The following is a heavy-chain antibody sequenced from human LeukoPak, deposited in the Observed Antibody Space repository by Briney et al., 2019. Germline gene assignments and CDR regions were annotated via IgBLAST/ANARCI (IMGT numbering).Heavy chain of an antibody. Sequence: ASVKVSCKASGYTFTGYYMHWVRQAPGQGLEWMGWINPNSGGTNYAQKFQGRVTMTRDTSISTAYMELSRLRSDDTAVYCCARESVGATIWFDPWGQGTLVTVSS. J-gene: IGHJ5*02. CDR2: INPNSGGT. V-gene: IGHV1-2*02. D-gene: IGHD1-26*01. CDR1: GYTFTGYY. CDR3: ARESVGATIWFDP.